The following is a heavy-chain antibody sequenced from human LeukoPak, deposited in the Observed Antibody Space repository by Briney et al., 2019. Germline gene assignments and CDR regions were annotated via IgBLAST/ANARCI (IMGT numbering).Heavy chain of an antibody. J-gene: IGHJ6*04. Sequence: SETLSLTCTVSGGSISSYYWSWIRQPPGKGLEWIGHIYNSGSTNHNHSLKSRVTISVDTSNNQFSLKLSSVTAADTAVYYCARDQGVRGPYYYGMDVWGKGTTVTVSS. CDR1: GGSISSYY. V-gene: IGHV4-59*01. D-gene: IGHD3-10*01. CDR2: IYNSGST. CDR3: ARDQGVRGPYYYGMDV.